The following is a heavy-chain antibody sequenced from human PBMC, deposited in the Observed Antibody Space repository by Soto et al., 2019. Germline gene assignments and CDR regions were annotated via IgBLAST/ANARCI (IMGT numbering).Heavy chain of an antibody. Sequence: ASVKVSCKASGYTFTSYTITWVRQAPGQGLEWMGWISTYNGNTNYAQKIQGRVTMTTDTTTSTAYMELRSLRSDDTAVYYCARSSGGDYWGQGTLVTVSS. CDR1: GYTFTSYT. CDR3: ARSSGGDY. D-gene: IGHD6-25*01. J-gene: IGHJ4*02. CDR2: ISTYNGNT. V-gene: IGHV1-18*01.